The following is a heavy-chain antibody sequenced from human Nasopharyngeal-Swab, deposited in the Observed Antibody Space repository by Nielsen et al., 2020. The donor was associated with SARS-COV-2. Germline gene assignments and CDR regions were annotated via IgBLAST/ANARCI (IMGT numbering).Heavy chain of an antibody. Sequence: GGYLKISCAASGFTFSSYGMHWVRQAPGKGLEWVAVIWYDGSNKYYADSVKGRFTISRDNSKNTLYLQMNSLRAEDTAVYYCARVGSSWYGINYYYYMDVWGKGTTVTVSS. J-gene: IGHJ6*03. CDR2: IWYDGSNK. D-gene: IGHD6-13*01. CDR1: GFTFSSYG. CDR3: ARVGSSWYGINYYYYMDV. V-gene: IGHV3-33*01.